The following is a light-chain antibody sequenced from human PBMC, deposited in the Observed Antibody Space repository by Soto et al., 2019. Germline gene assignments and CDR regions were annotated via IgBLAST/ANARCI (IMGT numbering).Light chain of an antibody. CDR1: QSVASN. V-gene: IGKV3D-15*01. J-gene: IGKJ4*01. CDR2: GAS. Sequence: EIVMTQSPATLSVSPGERATLSCRASQSVASNLAWYQHKPGRAPRLLIFGASTRATGIPARFSGSGSGTEFTLTISSLQSEDFAVYYCQQYHNWPPLTFVGGTKVDVK. CDR3: QQYHNWPPLT.